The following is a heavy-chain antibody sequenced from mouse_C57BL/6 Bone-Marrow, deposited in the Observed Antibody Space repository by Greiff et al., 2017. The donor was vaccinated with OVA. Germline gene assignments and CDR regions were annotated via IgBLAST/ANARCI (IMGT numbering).Heavy chain of an antibody. CDR3: ARYGSSLYAMDY. D-gene: IGHD1-1*01. J-gene: IGHJ4*01. Sequence: VQLQQSGPELVKPGASVKISCKASGYAFSSSWMNWVKQRPGKGLEWIGRIYPGDGDTNYNGKFKGKATLTADKSSSTDYMQLSSLTSEDSAVDICARYGSSLYAMDYWGQGTTVTVSS. CDR2: IYPGDGDT. CDR1: GYAFSSSW. V-gene: IGHV1-82*01.